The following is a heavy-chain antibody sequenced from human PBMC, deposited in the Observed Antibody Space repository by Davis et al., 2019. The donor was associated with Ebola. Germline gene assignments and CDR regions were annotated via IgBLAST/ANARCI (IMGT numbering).Heavy chain of an antibody. CDR3: AKDLNYYYDSSGYYFGAFDI. CDR1: GFTFSSYG. V-gene: IGHV3-33*06. D-gene: IGHD3-22*01. Sequence: PGGSLRLSCAASGFTFSSYGMHWVRQAPGKGLEWVAVIWYDGSNKYYADSVKGRFTISRDNSKNTLYLQMNSLSAEDTAVYYCAKDLNYYYDSSGYYFGAFDIWGQGTMVTVSS. J-gene: IGHJ3*02. CDR2: IWYDGSNK.